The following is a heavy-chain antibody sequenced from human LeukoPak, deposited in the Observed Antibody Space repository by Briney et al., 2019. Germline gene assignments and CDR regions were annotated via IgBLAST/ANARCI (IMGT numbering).Heavy chain of an antibody. CDR2: IYSGGGTST. CDR3: ARAAAGGPFDS. J-gene: IGHJ4*02. D-gene: IGHD6-13*01. CDR1: GFTFSNAW. Sequence: GGSLRLSCAASGFTFSNAWMNWVRQAPGKGLEWVSVIYSGGGTSTYYADSVKGRFTVSRDNSKDTLYLQLNSLRAEDTAVYYCARAAAGGPFDSWGQGTLVTVSS. V-gene: IGHV3-66*01.